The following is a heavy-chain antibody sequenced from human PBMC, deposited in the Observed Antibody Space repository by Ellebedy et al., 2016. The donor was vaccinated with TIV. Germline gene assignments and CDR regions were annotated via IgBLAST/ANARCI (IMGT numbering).Heavy chain of an antibody. CDR1: GFTFSNYW. J-gene: IGHJ4*02. CDR2: VNSDGIIT. Sequence: GGSLRLXXAASGFTFSNYWMYWVRQAPGKGLEWVAHVNSDGIITGYADSVKGRITISRDNAENTLHLQLNNLRAEDTAVFYCAKGVKDILHYAIDFWGQGTLVTVSS. CDR3: AKGVKDILHYAIDF. V-gene: IGHV3-74*01. D-gene: IGHD2-8*01.